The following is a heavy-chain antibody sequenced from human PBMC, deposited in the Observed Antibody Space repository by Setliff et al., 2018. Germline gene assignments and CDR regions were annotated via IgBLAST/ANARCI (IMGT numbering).Heavy chain of an antibody. CDR1: GFTFSRYW. D-gene: IGHD3-10*01. V-gene: IGHV3-23*01. J-gene: IGHJ6*02. Sequence: GGSLRLSCAASGFTFSRYWMSWVRQAPGKGLECVSGISATSGTTNYADSVKGRFTISRDNSKNTLYVQMNSLRADDTAVYYCAKLRTPGTGYYYYAMDVWGQGTTVTVSS. CDR2: ISATSGTT. CDR3: AKLRTPGTGYYYYAMDV.